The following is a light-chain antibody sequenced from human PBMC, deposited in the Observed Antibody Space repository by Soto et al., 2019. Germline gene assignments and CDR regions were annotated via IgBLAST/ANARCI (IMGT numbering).Light chain of an antibody. CDR1: QSVGSD. J-gene: IGKJ2*01. Sequence: EIVMTQSPATLSVSPGERATLSCRASQSVGSDLAWYQQKPGQAPRLVMYGASSRATGIPDRFSGTGSGTDFTLTISRLEPEDFAVYYCQQYGSSPYTFGLGTKVDIK. V-gene: IGKV3-20*01. CDR3: QQYGSSPYT. CDR2: GAS.